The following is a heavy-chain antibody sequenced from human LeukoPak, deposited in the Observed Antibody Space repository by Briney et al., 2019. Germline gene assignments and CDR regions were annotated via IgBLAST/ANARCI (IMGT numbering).Heavy chain of an antibody. CDR2: INPNSGGT. D-gene: IGHD5-24*01. J-gene: IGHJ6*02. CDR1: GYTFTGYY. CDR3: ARVEMAPKNYGMDV. Sequence: ASVKVSCKASGYTFTGYYMHWVRQAPGQGLEWMGWINPNSGGTNYAQKFQGRVTMTRDTSISTAYMELSRLRSDDTAVYYCARVEMAPKNYGMDVWGQGTTVTVSS. V-gene: IGHV1-2*02.